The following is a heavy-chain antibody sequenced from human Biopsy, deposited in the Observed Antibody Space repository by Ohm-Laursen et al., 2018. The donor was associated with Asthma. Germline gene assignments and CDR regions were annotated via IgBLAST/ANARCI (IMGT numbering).Heavy chain of an antibody. CDR2: IYYSGTT. CDR1: SGSGGYMGSGNYY. V-gene: IGHV4-39*01. CDR3: VRGSSSWHHGPLHYYYGLDV. Sequence: SDTLSLTCSLSSGSGGYMGSGNYYWGWIRQPPGKGLEWIGSIYYSGTTYYNPSLESRVTVSADTSKNQFSLKLTSVTAADTAVYYCVRGSSSWHHGPLHYYYGLDVWGQGTPATVSS. D-gene: IGHD6-13*01. J-gene: IGHJ6*02.